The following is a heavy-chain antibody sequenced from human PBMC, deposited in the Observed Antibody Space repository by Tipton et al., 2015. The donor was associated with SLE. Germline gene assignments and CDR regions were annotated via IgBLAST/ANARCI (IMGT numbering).Heavy chain of an antibody. D-gene: IGHD6-13*01. CDR1: GGITHNY. J-gene: IGHJ4*02. Sequence: TLSLTCIVSGGITHNYWSWIRQPAGKGLEWIGRIYSSGSTNENLSLKSRVTISKDTSKNQLSLKLSSVTVADTAVYYCARQGPYSSSSTGFDYWGQGTLVTVSS. CDR2: IYSSGST. CDR3: ARQGPYSSSSTGFDY. V-gene: IGHV4-4*07.